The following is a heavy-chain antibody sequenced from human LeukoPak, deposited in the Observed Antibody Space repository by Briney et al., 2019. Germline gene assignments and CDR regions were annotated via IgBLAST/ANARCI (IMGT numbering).Heavy chain of an antibody. Sequence: GGSLRLSCAASGFTFSSYAMHWVRQAPGKGLEYVSAISSNGGSTYYANSVKGRFTISRDNSKNTLYLQMGSLRAEDMAVYYCARDEDGSSGYWTLPDYWGQGTLVTVSS. D-gene: IGHD3-22*01. CDR1: GFTFSSYA. J-gene: IGHJ4*02. CDR2: ISSNGGST. V-gene: IGHV3-64*01. CDR3: ARDEDGSSGYWTLPDY.